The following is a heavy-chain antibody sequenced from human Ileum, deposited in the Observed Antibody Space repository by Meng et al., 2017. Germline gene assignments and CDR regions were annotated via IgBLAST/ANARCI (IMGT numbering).Heavy chain of an antibody. V-gene: IGHV4-61*01. CDR3: ARGHYDKYFDS. CDR1: GGSVNTGSYY. Sequence: QVQLEESGPGLVRPSETLSLTCTISGGSVNTGSYYWSWTRQPPGKGLEWIGYMYFSGSTKYNASLKSRVSISVDTSKKQFSLNLTSVTAADTAVYYCARGHYDKYFDSWGQGTLVTVSS. D-gene: IGHD3-22*01. J-gene: IGHJ4*02. CDR2: MYFSGST.